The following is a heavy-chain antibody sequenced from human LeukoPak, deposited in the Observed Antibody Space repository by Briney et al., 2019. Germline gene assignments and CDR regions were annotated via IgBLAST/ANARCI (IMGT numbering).Heavy chain of an antibody. D-gene: IGHD1-14*01. CDR1: RYTFTNYY. J-gene: IGHJ4*02. CDR2: INPNNGDT. V-gene: IGHV1-2*06. CDR3: ATETPQENQYYFDY. Sequence: GASVRVSCKASRYTFTNYYIHWVRQAPGQGFEWMGRINPNNGDTDDAQKFQGRVTLTRDTSISTAYLDLSSLRSDDTAVYYCATETPQENQYYFDYWGQGTLVTVCS.